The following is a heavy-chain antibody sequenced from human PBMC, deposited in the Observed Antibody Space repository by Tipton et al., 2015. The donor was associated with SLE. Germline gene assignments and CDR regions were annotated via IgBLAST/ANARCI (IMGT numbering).Heavy chain of an antibody. CDR1: GFTFSSYG. J-gene: IGHJ4*02. CDR2: IRYDGSNK. D-gene: IGHD3-3*01. V-gene: IGHV3-30*02. CDR3: AKGGPFGDF. Sequence: GSLRLSCAASGFTFSSYGMHWVRQAPGKGLEWVTFIRYDGSNKYYADSVRGRFTISRDNSKNMVYLQMNFLRPEDTAVYYCAKGGPFGDFWGQGTLVTVSS.